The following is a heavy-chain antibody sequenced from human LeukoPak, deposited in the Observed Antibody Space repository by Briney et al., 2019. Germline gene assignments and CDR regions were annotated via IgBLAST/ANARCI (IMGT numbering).Heavy chain of an antibody. CDR1: GDSVSSNSAA. CDR3: ARVVQVYCSTTSCYVGAFDI. V-gene: IGHV6-1*01. D-gene: IGHD2-2*01. Sequence: SQTLSLTCAISGDSVSSNSAAWNWIRQSPSRGLEWQGRTYYRSKWYNDYAVSVKSRITINPDTSKNQFSLQLNSVTPEDTAVYYCARVVQVYCSTTSCYVGAFDIWGQGTMVTVSS. CDR2: TYYRSKWYN. J-gene: IGHJ3*02.